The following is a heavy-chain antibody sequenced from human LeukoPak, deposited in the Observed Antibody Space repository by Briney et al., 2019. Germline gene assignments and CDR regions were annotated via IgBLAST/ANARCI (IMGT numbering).Heavy chain of an antibody. Sequence: GRSLRLSCAASGFTFRTYAMNWVRQAPGKGLEWVAVISDDGSNKHYAESVKGQFTISRDNSKNTLYLQMNSLRAEDTAVYYCARAFSTTAFDYWGQGTLVTVSS. CDR2: ISDDGSNK. CDR1: GFTFRTYA. J-gene: IGHJ4*02. D-gene: IGHD4-17*01. CDR3: ARAFSTTAFDY. V-gene: IGHV3-30*04.